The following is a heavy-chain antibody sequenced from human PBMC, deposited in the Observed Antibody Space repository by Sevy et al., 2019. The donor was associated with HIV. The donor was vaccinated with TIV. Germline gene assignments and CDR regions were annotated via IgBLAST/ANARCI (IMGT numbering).Heavy chain of an antibody. CDR1: GFTFSSYS. J-gene: IGHJ4*02. V-gene: IGHV3-21*01. CDR2: ISSSSSYI. CDR3: ARDRLYTGSASVFDY. D-gene: IGHD6-6*01. Sequence: GGSLRLSCAASGFTFSSYSMNWVRQAPGKGLEWVSSISSSSSYIYYADSVEGRFTISRDNAKNSLYLQMNSLRAEDTAVYYCARDRLYTGSASVFDYWGQGTLVPVSS.